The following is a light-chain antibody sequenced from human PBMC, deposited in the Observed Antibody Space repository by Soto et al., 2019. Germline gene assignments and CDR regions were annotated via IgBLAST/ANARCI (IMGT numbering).Light chain of an antibody. Sequence: DIVMTQSPASLTVSLGERATVHCKSSQSLLSNSNNKNYLAWHQQKPGQPPKLLIYWASTRASGVPDRFSGSGSGTDFTLTISSLQSEDVATYYCQQYYSAVRTFGQGTKVEIK. V-gene: IGKV4-1*01. J-gene: IGKJ1*01. CDR3: QQYYSAVRT. CDR1: QSLLSNSNNKNY. CDR2: WAS.